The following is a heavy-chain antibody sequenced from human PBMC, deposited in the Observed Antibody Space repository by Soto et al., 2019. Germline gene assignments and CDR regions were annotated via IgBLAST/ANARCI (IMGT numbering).Heavy chain of an antibody. J-gene: IGHJ4*02. Sequence: QVQLQESGPGLVKPSQTLSLTCTVSGGSISSGGYYWSWIRQHPGKGLEWIGYIYYSGSTYYNPSIKSRVTISVDTSKNQFSMKLSSVTAADTAVYYCARVDCSGGSCYVDYWGQGTLVTVSS. CDR3: ARVDCSGGSCYVDY. D-gene: IGHD2-15*01. CDR2: IYYSGST. CDR1: GGSISSGGYY. V-gene: IGHV4-31*03.